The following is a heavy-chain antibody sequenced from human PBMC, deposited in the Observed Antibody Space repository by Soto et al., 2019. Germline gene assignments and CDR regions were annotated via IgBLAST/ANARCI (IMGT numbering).Heavy chain of an antibody. D-gene: IGHD6-19*01. CDR1: GLTFSSYA. J-gene: IGHJ6*02. CDR2: ISGSGGST. V-gene: IGHV3-23*01. Sequence: GGSLRLSCAASGLTFSSYAMSWVRQAPGKGLEWVSAISGSGGSTYYADSVKGRFTISRDNSKNTLYLQMNSLRAEDTAVYYCAKGPLAVAGRVRYYYGMDVWGQGTTVTVSS. CDR3: AKGPLAVAGRVRYYYGMDV.